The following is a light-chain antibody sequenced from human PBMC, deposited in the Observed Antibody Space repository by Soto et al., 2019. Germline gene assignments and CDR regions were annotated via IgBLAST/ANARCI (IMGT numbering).Light chain of an antibody. CDR1: SSDVGGYNY. V-gene: IGLV2-14*01. CDR2: DVS. J-gene: IGLJ1*01. CDR3: SSYTSSSTV. Sequence: QSVLTQPASVSGSPGQSITISCTGTSSDVGGYNYVSWYQQHPGKAPKLMIYDVSNRPSGVSNRCSGPKSGNTASLTISGLQAEDEADYYCSSYTSSSTVFGPGTQLTVL.